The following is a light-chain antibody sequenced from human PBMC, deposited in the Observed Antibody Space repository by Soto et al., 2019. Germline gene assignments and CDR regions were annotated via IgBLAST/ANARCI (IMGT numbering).Light chain of an antibody. J-gene: IGKJ2*01. CDR1: QSVTSS. CDR2: DAS. Sequence: EIVLTQSPATLSLSPGEGAPLSCRASQSVTSSLAWYQQKPGQAPRLLFYDASNRATGIPARFSGSGSGTDFTLTISSLEPEDFAVYYCQQRNSWPYTFGQGTKLEIK. V-gene: IGKV3-11*01. CDR3: QQRNSWPYT.